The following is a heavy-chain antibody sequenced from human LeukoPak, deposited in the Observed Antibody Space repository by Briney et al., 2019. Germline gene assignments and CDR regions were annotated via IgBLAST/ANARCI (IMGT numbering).Heavy chain of an antibody. CDR1: GGSFSGYY. V-gene: IGHV4-34*01. J-gene: IGHJ3*02. D-gene: IGHD3-3*01. CDR3: ATPGFYYDFWSPAFDI. Sequence: SETLSLTCAVYGGSFSGYYWSWIRQPPGKGLEWIGEINHSGSTNYNPSLKSRVTISVDTSKNQFSLKLSSVTAADTAVYYCATPGFYYDFWSPAFDIWGQGTMVTVSS. CDR2: INHSGST.